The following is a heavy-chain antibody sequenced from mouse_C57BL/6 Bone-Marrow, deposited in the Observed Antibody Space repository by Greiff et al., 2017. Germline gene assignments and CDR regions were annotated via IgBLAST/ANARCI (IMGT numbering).Heavy chain of an antibody. CDR2: IYPRSGNT. CDR1: GYPFTSYG. J-gene: IGHJ2*01. V-gene: IGHV1-81*01. D-gene: IGHD1-1*01. CDR3: ARGDYSYCDY. Sequence: QVQLQQSGAELARPGASVKLSCKASGYPFTSYGISWVKQRTGQGLEWIGEIYPRSGNTYYNEKFKGKATLTADNSSSTAYMELRSLTSEDSEVYFCARGDYSYCDYWGQGTTLTVSS.